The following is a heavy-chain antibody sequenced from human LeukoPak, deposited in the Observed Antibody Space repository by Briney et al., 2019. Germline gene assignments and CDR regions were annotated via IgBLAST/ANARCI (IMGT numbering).Heavy chain of an antibody. Sequence: GGSLRLSCAASGFTFSVYGMHWVRQAPGKGLEWVAVISDYGTIKYYADSVKGPFTISRDNSRNTLYLQMNSLRAEDTAEYYCAKGTYCSGGSCYFLIDYWGQGTLVTVSS. J-gene: IGHJ4*02. D-gene: IGHD2-15*01. CDR2: ISDYGTIK. V-gene: IGHV3-30*18. CDR1: GFTFSVYG. CDR3: AKGTYCSGGSCYFLIDY.